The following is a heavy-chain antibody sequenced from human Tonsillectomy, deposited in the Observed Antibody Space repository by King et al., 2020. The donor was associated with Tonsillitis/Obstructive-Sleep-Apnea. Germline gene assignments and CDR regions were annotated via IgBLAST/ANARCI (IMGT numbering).Heavy chain of an antibody. Sequence: VQLVESGAEVKKPGSSVKVSCKASGGTFSSYGISWVRQAPGQGLEWMGGINPIFGTASYAQKFQGRVTITADESTSTAYMELSGLRSQDTAVYYCARGIRIFGVAPDAFDIWGQGTMVTVSS. D-gene: IGHD3-3*01. V-gene: IGHV1-69*01. J-gene: IGHJ3*02. CDR2: INPIFGTA. CDR1: GGTFSSYG. CDR3: ARGIRIFGVAPDAFDI.